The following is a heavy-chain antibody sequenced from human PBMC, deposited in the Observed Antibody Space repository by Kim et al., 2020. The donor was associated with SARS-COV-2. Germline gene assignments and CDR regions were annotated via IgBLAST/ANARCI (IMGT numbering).Heavy chain of an antibody. D-gene: IGHD3-10*01. CDR3: AREGSGSYNWLDP. Sequence: YSQKFQGRVNITRDTSATTAYMELSSLTSKDTAVYYCAREGSGSYNWLDPWGQGTLVTVSS. J-gene: IGHJ5*02. V-gene: IGHV1-3*01.